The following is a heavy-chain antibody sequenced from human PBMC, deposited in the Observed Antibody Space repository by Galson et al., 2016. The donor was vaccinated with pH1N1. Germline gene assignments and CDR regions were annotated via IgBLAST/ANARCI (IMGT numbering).Heavy chain of an antibody. CDR3: ARAFFYGDEGNYYFDY. V-gene: IGHV4-31*02. Sequence: HPGKGLEWIGYIYYSGSTYYNPSLKSRVTISVDTSKNQFSLKLSSVTAADTAVYYCARAFFYGDEGNYYFDYWGQGTLVTVSP. D-gene: IGHD4-17*01. J-gene: IGHJ4*02. CDR2: IYYSGST.